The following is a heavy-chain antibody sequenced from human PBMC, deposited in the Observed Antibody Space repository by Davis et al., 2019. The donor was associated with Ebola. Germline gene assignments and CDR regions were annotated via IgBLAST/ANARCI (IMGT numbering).Heavy chain of an antibody. CDR2: INHSGST. Sequence: MPSETLSLTCAVYGGSFSGYYWSWIRQPPGKGLEWIGEINHSGSTNYNPSLKSRVTISVDTSKNQFSLKLSSVTAADTAVYYCARGRYYDSSGQGIDYWGQGTLVTVSS. CDR3: ARGRYYDSSGQGIDY. D-gene: IGHD3-22*01. J-gene: IGHJ4*02. V-gene: IGHV4-34*01. CDR1: GGSFSGYY.